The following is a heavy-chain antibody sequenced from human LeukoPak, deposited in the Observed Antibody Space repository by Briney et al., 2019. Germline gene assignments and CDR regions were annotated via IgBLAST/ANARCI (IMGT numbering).Heavy chain of an antibody. CDR3: ARAPRRNSGYYDDY. CDR1: GYTFTSYG. J-gene: IGHJ4*02. V-gene: IGHV1-18*01. CDR2: ISAYNGNT. Sequence: ASVKVSCKASGYTFTSYGISWVRQAPGQGLEWMGWISAYNGNTNYAQKLQGRVTMTTDTSTSTAYMELRSLGSDDTAVYYCARAPRRNSGYYDDYWGQGTLVTVSS. D-gene: IGHD3-22*01.